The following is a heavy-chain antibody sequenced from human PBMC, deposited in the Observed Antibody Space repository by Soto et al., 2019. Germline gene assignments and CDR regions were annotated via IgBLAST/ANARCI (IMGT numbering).Heavy chain of an antibody. CDR1: GGTFSSYA. V-gene: IGHV1-69*01. Sequence: QVQLMQSGAEVKKPGSSVKVSCKASGGTFSSYAISWVRQAPGQGLEWMGGIIPIFGTANYAQKFQGRVTITADESTSTAYMELSSLRSEDTAVYYCAGRGYCSGGSRGCFDYWGQGTLVTVSS. CDR3: AGRGYCSGGSRGCFDY. J-gene: IGHJ4*02. CDR2: IIPIFGTA. D-gene: IGHD2-15*01.